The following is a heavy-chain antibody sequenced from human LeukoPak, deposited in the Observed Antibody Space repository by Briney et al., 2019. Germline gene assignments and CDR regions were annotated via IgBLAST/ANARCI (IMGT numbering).Heavy chain of an antibody. J-gene: IGHJ1*01. CDR1: GGFISNSNYY. D-gene: IGHD1-26*01. CDR3: ARHASGSYNNFQH. CDR2: IYSSGNT. Sequence: SETLSLTCTVSGGFISNSNYYWGWIRQPPEKGLEWIGSIYSSGNTYYNPSLKSRVTMSVDTSKDQFSLNLNFVTAADTAVYYCARHASGSYNNFQHWGQGTLVTVSS. V-gene: IGHV4-39*01.